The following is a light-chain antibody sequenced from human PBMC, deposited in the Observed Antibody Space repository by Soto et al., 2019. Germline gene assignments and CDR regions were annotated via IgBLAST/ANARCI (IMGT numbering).Light chain of an antibody. J-gene: IGKJ2*01. V-gene: IGKV1-5*03. CDR2: KAS. CDR1: QTISNW. CDR3: QQYNGS. Sequence: DIQMTQSPSTLSASVGDRVTITCRASQTISNWLAWYQQKPGKAPKLLIYKASTLESGVPSRSSGSGSGTEFTLTISSLQPDDFATYYCQQYNGSFGQGTKLEIK.